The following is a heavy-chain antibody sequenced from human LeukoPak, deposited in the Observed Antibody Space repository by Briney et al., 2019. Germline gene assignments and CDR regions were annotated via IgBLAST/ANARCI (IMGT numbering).Heavy chain of an antibody. Sequence: GGSLRLSCAASGFTFSDYYMSWIRQAPGKGLEWVSIIYAGGSTYYADSVKGRFTISRDSSNNTLFLQMSNLRADDSGLYYCATDIRSSPLGFWGHGTLVTVSS. CDR2: IYAGGST. D-gene: IGHD3-9*01. J-gene: IGHJ4*01. CDR1: GFTFSDYY. CDR3: ATDIRSSPLGF. V-gene: IGHV3-66*01.